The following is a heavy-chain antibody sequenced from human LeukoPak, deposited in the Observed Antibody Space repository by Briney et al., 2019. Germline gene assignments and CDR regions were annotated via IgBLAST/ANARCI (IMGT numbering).Heavy chain of an antibody. CDR1: GFTFSSYA. V-gene: IGHV3-30-3*01. J-gene: IGHJ3*02. Sequence: PGRSLXLSCAASGFTFSSYAMHWVRQAPGKGLEWVAVISYDGSNKYYADSVKGRFTISRDNSKNTLYLQMNSLRAEDTAVYYCARDHPSSGWDSPDAFDIWGQGTMVTVSS. D-gene: IGHD3-9*01. CDR3: ARDHPSSGWDSPDAFDI. CDR2: ISYDGSNK.